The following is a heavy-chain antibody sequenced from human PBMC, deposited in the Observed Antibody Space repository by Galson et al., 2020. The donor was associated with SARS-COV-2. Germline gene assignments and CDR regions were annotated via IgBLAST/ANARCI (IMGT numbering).Heavy chain of an antibody. D-gene: IGHD2-8*01. CDR1: GFSFTDYG. V-gene: IGHV3-48*02. CDR3: ARGRLYCTDGRCYTSYYYAMDV. J-gene: IGHJ6*02. Sequence: GESLKISCAASGFSFTDYGMNWVRQAPGKGLEWLSYISGNSRTIYYADSVRGRFTISRDNAKSSLYLRMSSLRDGDTAMYYCARGRLYCTDGRCYTSYYYAMDVWGQGTTVTVS. CDR2: ISGNSRTI.